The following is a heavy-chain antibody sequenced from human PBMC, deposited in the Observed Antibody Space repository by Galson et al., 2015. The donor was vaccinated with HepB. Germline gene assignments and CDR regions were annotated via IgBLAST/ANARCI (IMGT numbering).Heavy chain of an antibody. D-gene: IGHD4-11*01. CDR2: IGTAGDT. V-gene: IGHV3-13*04. J-gene: IGHJ6*02. Sequence: SLRLSCAASGFTFSSYDMHWVRQATGKGLEWVSAIGTAGDTYYPGSVKGRFTISRENAKNSLYLQMNSLRAGDTAVYYCARSNRNPPDIRNPPPGYHYGMDVWGQGTTVTVSS. CDR1: GFTFSSYD. CDR3: ARSNRNPPDIRNPPPGYHYGMDV.